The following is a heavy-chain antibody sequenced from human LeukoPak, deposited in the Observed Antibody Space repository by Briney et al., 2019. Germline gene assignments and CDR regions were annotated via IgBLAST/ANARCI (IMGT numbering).Heavy chain of an antibody. V-gene: IGHV1-18*01. CDR1: GYTFTSYG. D-gene: IGHD3-3*01. CDR3: ARVFQDFWSGYYELVVDY. Sequence: ASVKVSCKASGYTFTSYGISWVRQAPGQGLEWMGWTSAYNGDTNYAQKLQGRVTMTTDTSTSTAYMELRSLRSDDTAVYYCARVFQDFWSGYYELVVDYWGQGTLVTVSS. CDR2: TSAYNGDT. J-gene: IGHJ4*02.